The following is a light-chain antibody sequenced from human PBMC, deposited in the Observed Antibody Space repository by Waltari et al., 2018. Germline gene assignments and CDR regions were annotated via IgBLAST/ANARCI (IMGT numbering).Light chain of an antibody. V-gene: IGKV1-5*03. Sequence: DIQMTHSPSPLSASVGDSVTFTCRASQSISSWLAWYQQKPGKAPKLLIYKASSIESGVPERFSGSGSGTEFTLTISSLQPDDFATYYCQQYNSYSRAFGPGTKVDIK. CDR1: QSISSW. J-gene: IGKJ3*01. CDR2: KAS. CDR3: QQYNSYSRA.